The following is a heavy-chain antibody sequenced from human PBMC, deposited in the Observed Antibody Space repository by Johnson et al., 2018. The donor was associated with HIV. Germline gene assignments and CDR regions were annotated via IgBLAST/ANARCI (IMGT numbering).Heavy chain of an antibody. CDR2: VSSDGNNK. J-gene: IGHJ3*01. D-gene: IGHD3-10*01. Sequence: QVQLVESGGGVVQPGGSLRLSCAASGFSFSNYAMDWVRQAPGKGLEWVAFVSSDGNNKNYADSVKGRFTISRDNAKNTLYLQMNSLRAEDTAVYYCTRGWGYAFDVWGQRTMVTVSS. CDR3: TRGWGYAFDV. CDR1: GFSFSNYA. V-gene: IGHV3-30*03.